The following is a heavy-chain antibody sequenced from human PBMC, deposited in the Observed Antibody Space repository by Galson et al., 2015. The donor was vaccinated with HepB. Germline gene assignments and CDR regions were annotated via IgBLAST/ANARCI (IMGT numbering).Heavy chain of an antibody. D-gene: IGHD6-13*01. CDR1: GGTFSSYA. Sequence: SVKVSCKASGGTFSSYAISWVRQAPGQGLEWMGRIIPILGIANYAQKFQGRVTITADKSTSTAYMELSSLRSEDTAVYYCATVTGYSSSWPNYWGQGTLVTVSS. J-gene: IGHJ4*02. V-gene: IGHV1-69*04. CDR3: ATVTGYSSSWPNY. CDR2: IIPILGIA.